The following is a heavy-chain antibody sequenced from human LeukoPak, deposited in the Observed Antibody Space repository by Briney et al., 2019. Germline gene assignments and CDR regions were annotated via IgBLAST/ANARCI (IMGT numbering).Heavy chain of an antibody. J-gene: IGHJ4*02. CDR3: ARDLLTGYDILTGYPPLAY. Sequence: APVKVSCKASGYTFTSYGISWVRQAPGQGLEWMGWISAYNGNTNYAQKLQGRVTMTTDTSTSTAYMELRSLRSDDTAVYYCARDLLTGYDILTGYPPLAYWGQGTLVTVSS. D-gene: IGHD3-9*01. V-gene: IGHV1-18*04. CDR1: GYTFTSYG. CDR2: ISAYNGNT.